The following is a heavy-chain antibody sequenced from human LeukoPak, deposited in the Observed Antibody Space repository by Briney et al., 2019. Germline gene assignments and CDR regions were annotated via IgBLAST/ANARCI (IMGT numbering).Heavy chain of an antibody. CDR1: GGSFSGYY. D-gene: IGHD3-10*01. CDR3: ARSEWSMVRGVIDY. J-gene: IGHJ4*02. CDR2: INHSGST. Sequence: SETLSLTCAVYGGSFSGYYWSWIRQPPGKGLEWIGEINHSGSTNYNPSLKSRVTISVDTSKNQFSLKLSSVTAADTAVYYCARSEWSMVRGVIDYWGQGTLVTASS. V-gene: IGHV4-34*01.